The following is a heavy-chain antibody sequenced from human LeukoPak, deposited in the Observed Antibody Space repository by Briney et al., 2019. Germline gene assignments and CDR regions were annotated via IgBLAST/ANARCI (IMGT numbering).Heavy chain of an antibody. CDR1: GFTFSSYG. D-gene: IGHD4-17*01. CDR2: ISYDGSNK. V-gene: IGHV3-30*18. Sequence: PGRSLRLSCAASGFTFSSYGMDWVRQAPGKGLEWVAVISYDGSNKYYADSVKGRFTISRDNSKNTLYLQMNGLRAEDTAVYYCAKGAGYGDYVALYYWGQGTLVTVSS. J-gene: IGHJ4*02. CDR3: AKGAGYGDYVALYY.